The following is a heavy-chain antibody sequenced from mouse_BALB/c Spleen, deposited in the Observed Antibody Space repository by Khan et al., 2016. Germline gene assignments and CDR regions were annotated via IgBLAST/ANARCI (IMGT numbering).Heavy chain of an antibody. Sequence: EVQLVESGGGLVQPKGSLKLSCAASGFTFKTYAMNWVRQAPGKGLEWVARIRSKSNNYATYYADSVKDRFTISRDDSQSMLYLQMNNLKTEATAMYYYVRVDYYPYAMDCWGQGTSVTVSS. CDR1: GFTFKTYA. CDR3: VRVDYYPYAMDC. CDR2: IRSKSNNYAT. V-gene: IGHV10-1*02. J-gene: IGHJ4*01. D-gene: IGHD1-1*01.